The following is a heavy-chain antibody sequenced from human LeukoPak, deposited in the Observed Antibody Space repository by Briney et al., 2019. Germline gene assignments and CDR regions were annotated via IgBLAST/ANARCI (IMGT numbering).Heavy chain of an antibody. CDR2: INHSGST. Sequence: RASETLSLTCAVYGGSFSGYYWSWIRQPPGKGLEWIGEINHSGSTNHNPSLKSRVTISVDTSKNQFSLKLSSVTAADTAVYYCARDYVTWGQGTLVTVSS. D-gene: IGHD3-16*01. J-gene: IGHJ5*02. V-gene: IGHV4-34*01. CDR1: GGSFSGYY. CDR3: ARDYVT.